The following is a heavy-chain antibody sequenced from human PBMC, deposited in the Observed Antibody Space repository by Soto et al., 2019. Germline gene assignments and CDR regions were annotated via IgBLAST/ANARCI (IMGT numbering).Heavy chain of an antibody. D-gene: IGHD4-17*01. V-gene: IGHV3-23*01. Sequence: SLRLSCAASGFTFSNYAMTWVRQAPGKGLEWVSGLSDSGGSIYYADSVKGRFTISRDNSKNTLYLQMNSLRAEDTAVYYCARDLRKFYYFDSWGQGTLVTVSS. CDR3: ARDLRKFYYFDS. J-gene: IGHJ4*02. CDR2: LSDSGGSI. CDR1: GFTFSNYA.